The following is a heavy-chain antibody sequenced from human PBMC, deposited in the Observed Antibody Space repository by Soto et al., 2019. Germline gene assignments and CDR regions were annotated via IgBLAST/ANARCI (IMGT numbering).Heavy chain of an antibody. D-gene: IGHD6-13*01. V-gene: IGHV1-18*01. CDR2: ISVYSGNT. Sequence: GASVKVSCKASDYTFTSYGIIWVRQAPGQGLEWIGWISVYSGNTNYAQKFRGRVTMTTDISTTTAYMEMRSLRSDDTAVYYCARSGSSWNLREFDYWGQGTLVTVSP. CDR3: ARSGSSWNLREFDY. CDR1: DYTFTSYG. J-gene: IGHJ4*02.